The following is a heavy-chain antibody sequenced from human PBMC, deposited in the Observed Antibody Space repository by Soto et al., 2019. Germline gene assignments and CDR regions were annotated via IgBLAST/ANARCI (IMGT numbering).Heavy chain of an antibody. CDR3: ARASGYGPYYFDY. V-gene: IGHV3-23*01. D-gene: IGHD3-22*01. Sequence: GGSLRLSCAASGFTFSSYAMSWVRQAPGKGLEWVSAISGSGGSTYYADSVKGRFTISRDNSKNTLYLQMNSLRAEDTAVYYCARASGYGPYYFDYWGQGTLVTVSS. CDR2: ISGSGGST. CDR1: GFTFSSYA. J-gene: IGHJ4*02.